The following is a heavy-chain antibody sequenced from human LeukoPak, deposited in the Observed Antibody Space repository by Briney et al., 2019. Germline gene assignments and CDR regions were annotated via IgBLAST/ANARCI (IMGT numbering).Heavy chain of an antibody. CDR1: GGSISSYY. D-gene: IGHD5-24*01. CDR2: IYYSGST. V-gene: IGHV4-59*01. J-gene: IGHJ4*02. CDR3: ARGDGYNYSVDY. Sequence: SETLSLICTVSGGSISSYYWSWIRQPPGKGLEWIGYIYYSGSTNYNPSLKSRVTISVDTSKNQFSLKLSSVTAADTAVYYCARGDGYNYSVDYWGQGTLVTVSS.